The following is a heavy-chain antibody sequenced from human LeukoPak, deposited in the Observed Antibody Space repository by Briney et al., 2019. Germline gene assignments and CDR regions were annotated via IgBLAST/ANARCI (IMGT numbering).Heavy chain of an antibody. CDR1: EFSVGSNY. CDR3: AKDQVTDLYCSSTSCSGSFDY. V-gene: IGHV3-53*01. D-gene: IGHD2-2*01. Sequence: PGGSLRLSCAASEFSVGSNYMTWVRQAPGKGLEWVSLIYSGGSTYYADSVKGRFTISRDNSKNTLYLQMNSLRAEDTAVYYCAKDQVTDLYCSSTSCSGSFDYWGQGTLVTVSS. J-gene: IGHJ4*02. CDR2: IYSGGST.